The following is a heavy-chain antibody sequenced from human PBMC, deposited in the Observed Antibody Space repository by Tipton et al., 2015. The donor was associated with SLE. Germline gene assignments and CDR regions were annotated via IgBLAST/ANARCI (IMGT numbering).Heavy chain of an antibody. CDR3: AREPLDAYCSSYSCFYDF. CDR2: IYVPGDT. D-gene: IGHD2-2*01. V-gene: IGHV3-53*01. J-gene: IGHJ4*02. CDR1: GFSVTNNY. Sequence: LSLTCAASGFSVTNNYMSWVRQAPGKGLEWVSVIYVPGDTYYADSVKGRFTISRDNAKNSLYLQMNSLRAEDTAVYYCAREPLDAYCSSYSCFYDFWGQGTLVTVSS.